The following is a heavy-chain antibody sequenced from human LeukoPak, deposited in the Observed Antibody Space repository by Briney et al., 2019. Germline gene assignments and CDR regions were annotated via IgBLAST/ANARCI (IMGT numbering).Heavy chain of an antibody. CDR3: ARGEYCSSTSPCLDS. D-gene: IGHD2-2*01. CDR1: GFTFSSYE. J-gene: IGHJ4*02. Sequence: GGSLRLSCAASGFTFSSYEMNWVRQAPGKGLEWVSYISSSGSTIYYADSVKGRFTISRDNAKNSLYLQMNSLRAEDTAVYYCARGEYCSSTSPCLDSWGQGTLVTVSS. CDR2: ISSSGSTI. V-gene: IGHV3-48*03.